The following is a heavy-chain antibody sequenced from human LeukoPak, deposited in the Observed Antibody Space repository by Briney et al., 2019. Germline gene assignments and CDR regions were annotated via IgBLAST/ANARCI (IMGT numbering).Heavy chain of an antibody. Sequence: PGGSLRLSCAASGFTFSSYSMNWVRQAPGKGLEWVSSISSSSSYIYYADSVKGRFTISRDNAKNSLYLQMNSLRAEDTAVYYCARGIVATLDYFDYWGQGTLVTVSS. CDR3: ARGIVATLDYFDY. J-gene: IGHJ4*02. V-gene: IGHV3-21*01. CDR1: GFTFSSYS. CDR2: ISSSSSYI. D-gene: IGHD5-12*01.